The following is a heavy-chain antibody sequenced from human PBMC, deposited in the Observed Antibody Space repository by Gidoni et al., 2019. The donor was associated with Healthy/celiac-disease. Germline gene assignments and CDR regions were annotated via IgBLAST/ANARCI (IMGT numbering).Heavy chain of an antibody. CDR2: ISAYNGNT. CDR1: GYTFTSSG. Sequence: QVQLVQSGAEVKKPGASVQVSCKASGYTFTSSGISWVRQAPGQGLEWMGWISAYNGNTNDAQKLQGRVTTTTDTATSTDYMERRSLRSDDTAVYYCARVGVVQKGPFAEYFQHWGQGTLVTVSS. CDR3: ARVGVVQKGPFAEYFQH. D-gene: IGHD2-2*01. J-gene: IGHJ1*01. V-gene: IGHV1-18*04.